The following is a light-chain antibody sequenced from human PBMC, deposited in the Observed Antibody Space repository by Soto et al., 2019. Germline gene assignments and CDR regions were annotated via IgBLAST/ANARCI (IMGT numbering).Light chain of an antibody. Sequence: QSALTQPASVSGSPGQSITISCTGTSSDVGGYNYVSWYQQHPGKAPKLMIYDVTNRPSGVSNRFSGSKSVNTASLTISGLQAEDEADYYCSSYATSRTVVFGGGTQLTVL. V-gene: IGLV2-14*01. CDR2: DVT. CDR1: SSDVGGYNY. J-gene: IGLJ2*01. CDR3: SSYATSRTVV.